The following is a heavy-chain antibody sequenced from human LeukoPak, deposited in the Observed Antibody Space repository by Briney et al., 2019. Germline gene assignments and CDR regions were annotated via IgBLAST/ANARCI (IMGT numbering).Heavy chain of an antibody. Sequence: GGSLRLSCAASGFTFDDYAMHWVRQAPGKGLEWVSGISWNSGSIGYADSVKGRFTISRDSAKNSLYLQMNSLRAEDTALYYCAKDMFFSAAAGLFDPWGQGTLVTVSS. V-gene: IGHV3-9*01. D-gene: IGHD6-13*01. CDR1: GFTFDDYA. J-gene: IGHJ5*02. CDR2: ISWNSGSI. CDR3: AKDMFFSAAAGLFDP.